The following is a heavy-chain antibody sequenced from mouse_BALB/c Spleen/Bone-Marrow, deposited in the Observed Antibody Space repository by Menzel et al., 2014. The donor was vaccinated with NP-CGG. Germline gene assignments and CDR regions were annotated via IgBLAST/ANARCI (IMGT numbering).Heavy chain of an antibody. J-gene: IGHJ4*01. CDR1: GFTFSSYG. Sequence: EVKLMESGGGLVRPGGSLKLSCAASGFTFSSYGMSWVRQTPDKRLELVATINSNGGSTYYPDSVKGRFTISRDNAKNTLYLQMSSLKSEDTAMYYCARDGYYVFYAMDYWGQGTSVTVSS. CDR2: INSNGGST. CDR3: ARDGYYVFYAMDY. V-gene: IGHV5-6-3*01. D-gene: IGHD2-3*01.